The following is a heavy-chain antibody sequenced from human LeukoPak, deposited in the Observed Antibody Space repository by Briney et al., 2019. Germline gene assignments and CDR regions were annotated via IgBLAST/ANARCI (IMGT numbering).Heavy chain of an antibody. D-gene: IGHD2-15*01. CDR1: GYTFTSYG. CDR3: ARDYCSGGSCYSFRNWFDP. CDR2: INAGNGNT. V-gene: IGHV1-3*01. J-gene: IGHJ5*02. Sequence: ASVKVSCKASGYTFTSYGISWVRQAPGQRLEWMGWINAGNGNTKYSQKFQGRVTITRDTSASTAYMELSSLRSEDTAVYYCARDYCSGGSCYSFRNWFDPWGQGTLVTVSS.